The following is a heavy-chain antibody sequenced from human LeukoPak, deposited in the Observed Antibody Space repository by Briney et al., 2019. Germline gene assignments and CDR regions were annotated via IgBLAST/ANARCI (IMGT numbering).Heavy chain of an antibody. Sequence: ASVKVSCKASGYTFTGYYTHWVRQAPGQGLEWMGWINPNSGGTNYAQKFQGRVTMTRDTSISTAYMELSRLRSEDTAVYYCARGRGYNWNYWFGGNYFDYWGQGTLVTVSS. CDR3: ARGRGYNWNYWFGGNYFDY. J-gene: IGHJ4*02. CDR2: INPNSGGT. V-gene: IGHV1-2*02. D-gene: IGHD1-7*01. CDR1: GYTFTGYY.